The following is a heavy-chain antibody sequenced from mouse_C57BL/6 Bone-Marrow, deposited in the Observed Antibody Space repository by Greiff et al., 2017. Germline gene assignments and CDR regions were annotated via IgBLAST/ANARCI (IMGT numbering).Heavy chain of an antibody. V-gene: IGHV5-4*01. Sequence: EVQVVESGGGLVKPGGSLKLSCAASGFTFSSYAMSWVRQTPEKRLEWVATISDGGSYTYYPDNVKGRFTISRDNAKNNLYLQMSHLKSEDTAMYSCAREHYGSSPDVWGTGTTVTVSS. D-gene: IGHD1-1*01. J-gene: IGHJ1*03. CDR2: ISDGGSYT. CDR3: AREHYGSSPDV. CDR1: GFTFSSYA.